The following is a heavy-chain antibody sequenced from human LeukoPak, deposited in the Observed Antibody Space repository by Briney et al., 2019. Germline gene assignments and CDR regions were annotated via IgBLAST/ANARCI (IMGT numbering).Heavy chain of an antibody. CDR3: ARTTTVRGTYYMDV. CDR1: GDSISSGDYY. V-gene: IGHV4-61*02. Sequence: SETLSLTCTVSGDSISSGDYYWSWIRQPAGKGLEWIGRISSSGSTNYNPSLKSRVTISVDTSKNQFSLKLRSVTAADTAVYYCARTTTVRGTYYMDVWGKGTTVTVSS. CDR2: ISSSGST. J-gene: IGHJ6*03. D-gene: IGHD3-10*01.